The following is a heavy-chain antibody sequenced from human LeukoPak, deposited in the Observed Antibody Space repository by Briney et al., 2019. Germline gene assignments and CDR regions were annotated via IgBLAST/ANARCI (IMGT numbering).Heavy chain of an antibody. Sequence: GGSLRLSCAASGFTVSSNYMSWVRQAPGKGLEWVSVIYSGGSTYYADSVKGRFTISRDNSKNTLYLQMNSLRVGDTAVYYCARVSFRYYFDYWGQGTLVTVSS. CDR1: GFTVSSNY. CDR2: IYSGGST. J-gene: IGHJ4*02. V-gene: IGHV3-53*01. D-gene: IGHD2-21*01. CDR3: ARVSFRYYFDY.